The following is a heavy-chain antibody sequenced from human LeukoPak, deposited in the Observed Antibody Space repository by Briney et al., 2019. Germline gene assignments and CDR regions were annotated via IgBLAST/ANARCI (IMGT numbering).Heavy chain of an antibody. D-gene: IGHD4-23*01. J-gene: IGHJ4*02. V-gene: IGHV1-69*10. Sequence: ASVKVSCKASGGTFSSYAISWVRQAPGQGLEWMGGIIPILGIANYAQKFQGRVTITADKSTSTAYMELSSPRAEDKAVSYCARDPGNYFFDYWGQGTLVTVAS. CDR3: ARDPGNYFFDY. CDR2: IIPILGIA. CDR1: GGTFSSYA.